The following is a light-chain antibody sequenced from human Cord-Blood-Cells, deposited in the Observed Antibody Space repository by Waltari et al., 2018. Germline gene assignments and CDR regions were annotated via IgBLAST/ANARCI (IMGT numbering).Light chain of an antibody. CDR1: SSDVGGYNY. J-gene: IGLJ2*01. V-gene: IGLV2-14*01. Sequence: QSALTQPASGSGSPGQSITISCTGTSSDVGGYNYVSWYQQHPGKAPKLMIYDVSKRPSGVSNRFSGSKSGNTASLTISGLQAEDEADYYCSSYTSSSTYVVFGGGTKLTVL. CDR2: DVS. CDR3: SSYTSSSTYVV.